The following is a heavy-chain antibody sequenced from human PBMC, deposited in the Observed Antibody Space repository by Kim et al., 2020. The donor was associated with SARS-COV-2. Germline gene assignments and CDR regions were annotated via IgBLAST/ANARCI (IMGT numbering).Heavy chain of an antibody. V-gene: IGHV4-34*01. CDR1: GGSFSGYY. J-gene: IGHJ4*02. D-gene: IGHD1-7*01. CDR2: INHSGST. CDR3: SRRSITGTTY. Sequence: SETLSLTCAVYGGSFSGYYWSWIRQPPGKGLEWIGEINHSGSTNYNPSLKSRVTISVDTSKNQFSLKLSSVTAADTAVYYCSRRSITGTTYCGQGNLVT.